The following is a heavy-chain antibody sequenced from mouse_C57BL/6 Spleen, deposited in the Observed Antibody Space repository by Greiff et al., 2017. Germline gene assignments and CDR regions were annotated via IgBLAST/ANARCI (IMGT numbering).Heavy chain of an antibody. J-gene: IGHJ2*01. CDR1: GYTFTSYW. V-gene: IGHV1-69*01. CDR2: IDPSDSYT. D-gene: IGHD1-1*01. CDR3: ARRHYYGSSYDYFDY. Sequence: QVQLKQPGAELVMPGASVKLSCKASGYTFTSYWMHWVKQRPGQGLEWIGEIDPSDSYTNYNQKFKGKSTLTVDKSSSTAYMQLSSLTSEDSAVYYCARRHYYGSSYDYFDYWGQGTTLTVSS.